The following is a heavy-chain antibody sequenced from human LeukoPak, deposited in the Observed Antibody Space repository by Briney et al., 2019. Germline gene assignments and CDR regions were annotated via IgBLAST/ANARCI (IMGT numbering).Heavy chain of an antibody. Sequence: PGGSLRLSGAASGFTVSGSSINWFRQAPGKGLEWVSVIYSGGSTYYADSVKGRFTISRDNSKNTLHLQMNSLRAEDTAVYYCARAREGCTNYAFDIWGQGTMVTVSS. CDR3: ARAREGCTNYAFDI. CDR1: GFTVSGSS. D-gene: IGHD2-8*01. J-gene: IGHJ3*02. CDR2: IYSGGST. V-gene: IGHV3-53*01.